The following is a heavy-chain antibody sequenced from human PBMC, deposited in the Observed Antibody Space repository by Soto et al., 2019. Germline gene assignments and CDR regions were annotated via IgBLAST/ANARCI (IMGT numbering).Heavy chain of an antibody. V-gene: IGHV4-59*08. D-gene: IGHD1-26*01. Sequence: QVQLQQSGPRLVKPSETLSLTCTVSSGPSRSYNWGWIRQSPRRGLEWIGYVYYTGDTAYNPSLKSRVTISADTSTNNISLILGSVTAADTAVYYCVRQGIDYLPGLADVWGQGTTVTVSS. CDR3: VRQGIDYLPGLADV. J-gene: IGHJ6*02. CDR2: VYYTGDT. CDR1: SGPSRSYN.